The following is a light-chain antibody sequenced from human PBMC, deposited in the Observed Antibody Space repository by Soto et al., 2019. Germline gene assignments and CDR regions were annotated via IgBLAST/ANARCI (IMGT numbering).Light chain of an antibody. CDR1: QGISSS. J-gene: IGKJ5*01. CDR3: QQLNSYPPNT. Sequence: DIQLTQSPSSLSASVGDRVTITCRASQGISSSLAWYQQKPGKAPKLLIYAASTLQSGVPSRLSGSGSGTEFTLTISSLEPEDFATYYCQQLNSYPPNTFGQGTRLEIK. CDR2: AAS. V-gene: IGKV1-9*01.